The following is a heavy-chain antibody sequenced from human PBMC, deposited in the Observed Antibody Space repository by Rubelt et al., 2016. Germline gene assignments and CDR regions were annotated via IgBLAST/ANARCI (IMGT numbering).Heavy chain of an antibody. D-gene: IGHD5-18*01. CDR1: GFTFSSYA. V-gene: IGHV3-30*04. CDR2: ISYDGSNK. J-gene: IGHJ4*02. Sequence: QVQLVESGGGVVQPGRSLRLSCAASGFTFSSYAMHWVRQAPGKGLEWVAVISYDGSNKYYADSVKGRFTISRDNSKNTLYLQMNSLRAEDTAVYYCARSPGIQLWACLDYWGQGTLVTVSS. CDR3: ARSPGIQLWACLDY.